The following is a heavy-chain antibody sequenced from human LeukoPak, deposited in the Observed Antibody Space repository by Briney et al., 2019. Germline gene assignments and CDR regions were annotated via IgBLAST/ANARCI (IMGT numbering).Heavy chain of an antibody. CDR3: ASEVEMATITFDY. CDR2: IYYSGST. D-gene: IGHD5-24*01. V-gene: IGHV4-39*07. CDR1: GGSISSSSYY. J-gene: IGHJ4*02. Sequence: SETLSLICTVSGGSISSSSYYWGWIRQPPGKGLEWIGSIYYSGSTYYNPSLKSRVTISVDTSKNQFSLKLSSVTAADTAVYYCASEVEMATITFDYWGQGTLVTVSS.